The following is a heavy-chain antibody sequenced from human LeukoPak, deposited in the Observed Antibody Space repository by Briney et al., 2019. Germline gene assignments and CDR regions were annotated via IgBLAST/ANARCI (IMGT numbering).Heavy chain of an antibody. CDR1: GFTFSSYS. D-gene: IGHD1-26*01. Sequence: GGSLRLSCAASGFTFSSYSMNWVRQAPGKGLGWVSYISSSSTTIYYAVSVKCRFTISRDNAKNSLYLQMNSLRAEDTAVYYCARGSNYLYYFDYWGQGTLVTVSS. CDR2: ISSSSTTI. V-gene: IGHV3-48*01. CDR3: ARGSNYLYYFDY. J-gene: IGHJ4*02.